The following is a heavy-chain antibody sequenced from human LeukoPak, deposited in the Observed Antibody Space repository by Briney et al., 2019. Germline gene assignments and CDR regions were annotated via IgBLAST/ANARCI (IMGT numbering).Heavy chain of an antibody. CDR2: IIPIFGTA. J-gene: IGHJ4*02. CDR3: ARDRGWLGYYFDY. CDR1: GGTFSSYA. V-gene: IGHV1-69*13. D-gene: IGHD6-19*01. Sequence: GASVKVSCKASGGTFSSYAISWVRQAPGQGLEWMGGIIPIFGTANYAQKFQGRVTITADESTSTAYMELSSLRSEDTAVYYCARDRGWLGYYFDYWGQGTLVTVSS.